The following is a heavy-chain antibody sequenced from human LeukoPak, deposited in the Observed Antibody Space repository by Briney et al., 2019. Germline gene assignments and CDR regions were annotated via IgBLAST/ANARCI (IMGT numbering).Heavy chain of an antibody. V-gene: IGHV1-18*01. CDR1: GYTFTSYG. D-gene: IGHD3-22*01. CDR3: AREMNYYDSSGYYVDAFDI. CDR2: ISAYNGNT. Sequence: GASVKVSCKASGYTFTSYGISWVRQAPGQGLEWMGWISAYNGNTNYAQKLQGRVTMTTDTSTSTAYMELRSLRSDDTAVYYCAREMNYYDSSGYYVDAFDIWGQGTMVTVSS. J-gene: IGHJ3*02.